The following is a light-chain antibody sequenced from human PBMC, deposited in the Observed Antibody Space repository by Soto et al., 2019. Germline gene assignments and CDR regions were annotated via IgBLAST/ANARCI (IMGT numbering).Light chain of an antibody. CDR1: QSVFDSSDNKNY. V-gene: IGKV4-1*01. CDR2: WAS. Sequence: DIVMTQSPDFLAVSLGERATINCRSSQSVFDSSDNKNYLAWYQQKPGQPPKXXIYWASTRESGVPDRFSGSGSGTGFTLTISSLKTEDVEVYYCQQYFTTPITFGQGTRLEIK. J-gene: IGKJ5*01. CDR3: QQYFTTPIT.